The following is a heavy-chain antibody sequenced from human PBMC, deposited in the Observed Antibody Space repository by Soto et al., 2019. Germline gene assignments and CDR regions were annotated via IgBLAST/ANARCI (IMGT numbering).Heavy chain of an antibody. CDR2: ISYDGNNK. J-gene: IGHJ6*02. D-gene: IGHD3-10*01. CDR1: GFTFSTYA. V-gene: IGHV3-30-3*01. Sequence: TGGSLRLSCAASGFTFSTYAMEWVRQAPGKGLDWVALISYDGNNKYYADSVRGRFTISRVNSKNTLYLQMNTLRPEDTALYFCARPVGPFYYYGMDVWGQGTTVTVSS. CDR3: ARPVGPFYYYGMDV.